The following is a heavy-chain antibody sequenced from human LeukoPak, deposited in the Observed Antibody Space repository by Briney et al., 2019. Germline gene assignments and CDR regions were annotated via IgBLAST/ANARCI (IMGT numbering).Heavy chain of an antibody. CDR2: FDPEDGET. D-gene: IGHD3-22*01. CDR3: ATPKYYYDSSGLGAFDI. Sequence: ASVKVSCKVSGYTLTELSMHWVRQAPGKGLEWMGGFDPEDGETIYAQKFQGRVTMTEDTSTGTAYMELSSLRSEDTAVYYCATPKYYYDSSGLGAFDIWGQGTMVTVSS. CDR1: GYTLTELS. V-gene: IGHV1-24*01. J-gene: IGHJ3*02.